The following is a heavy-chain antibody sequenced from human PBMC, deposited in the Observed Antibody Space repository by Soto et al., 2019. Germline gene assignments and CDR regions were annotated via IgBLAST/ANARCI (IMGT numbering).Heavy chain of an antibody. CDR2: IIPILGIA. CDR1: GGTFSSYT. J-gene: IGHJ6*02. D-gene: IGHD2-15*01. Sequence: QVQLVQSGAEVKKPGSSVKVSCKASGGTFSSYTISWVRQAPGQGLEWMGRIIPILGIANYAQKFQGRVTITANKSTSTAYMELSRLRSEDTAVYYCARAPTPVVNYYYGMDVWGQGTTVTVSS. CDR3: ARAPTPVVNYYYGMDV. V-gene: IGHV1-69*02.